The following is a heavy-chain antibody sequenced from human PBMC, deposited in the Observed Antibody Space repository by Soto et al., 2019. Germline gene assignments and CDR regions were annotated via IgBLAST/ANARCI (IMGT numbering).Heavy chain of an antibody. CDR3: ARDRTMGAFDI. Sequence: EVQLVESGGSLIQPGGSLRLSCAGSGFTFSSYEMNWVRQAPGKGLEWVSYISSSGSTIYYADSVKGRFTISRDNAKNSLYLQMNSLRAEDTAVYYCARDRTMGAFDIWGQGTMVTVSS. V-gene: IGHV3-48*03. CDR2: ISSSGSTI. J-gene: IGHJ3*02. CDR1: GFTFSSYE. D-gene: IGHD3-10*01.